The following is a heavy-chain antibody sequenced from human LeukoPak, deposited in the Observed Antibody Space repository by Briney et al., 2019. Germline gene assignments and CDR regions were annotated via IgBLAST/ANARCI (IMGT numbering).Heavy chain of an antibody. J-gene: IGHJ4*02. CDR1: GFTFSDYD. CDR2: IGTAGDT. D-gene: IGHD1-1*01. Sequence: GGSLRLSCAASGFTFSDYDMHWVRQATGKGLEWVSAIGTAGDTYCTGSVKCRFTISRENAKNSLYLQMNSLRAGDTAVYYCARVAKERVGGVYYFDYWGQGTLVTVSS. V-gene: IGHV3-13*01. CDR3: ARVAKERVGGVYYFDY.